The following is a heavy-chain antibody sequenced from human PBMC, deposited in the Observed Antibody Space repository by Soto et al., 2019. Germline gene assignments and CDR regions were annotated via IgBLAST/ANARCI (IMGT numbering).Heavy chain of an antibody. V-gene: IGHV1-69*06. D-gene: IGHD6-13*01. J-gene: IGHJ6*02. CDR3: ASDEAAAGDRIDYYYGMDV. Sequence: GASVKVSCKASGGTFSSYAISWVRQAPGQGLEWMGGIIPIFGTANYAQKFQGRVTITADKSTSTAYMELSSLRSEDTAVYYCASDEAAAGDRIDYYYGMDVWGQGTTVTVSS. CDR2: IIPIFGTA. CDR1: GGTFSSYA.